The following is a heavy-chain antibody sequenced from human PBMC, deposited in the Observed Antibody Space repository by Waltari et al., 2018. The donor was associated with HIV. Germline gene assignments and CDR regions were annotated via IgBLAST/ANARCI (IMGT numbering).Heavy chain of an antibody. V-gene: IGHV3-74*01. D-gene: IGHD4-4*01. CDR3: ATFPINDHSNKRLGY. CDR1: GCTFSSYW. J-gene: IGHJ4*02. CDR2: INSDGSST. Sequence: EVQLVESGGGFVQPGGFLRRSCAASGCTFSSYWVQWCRHAPGKGLVWVSRINSDGSSTTDADSVKGRFTISRDNAKNTLYLQMNSLRDEDTAVYYCATFPINDHSNKRLGYWGQGTLLTVSS.